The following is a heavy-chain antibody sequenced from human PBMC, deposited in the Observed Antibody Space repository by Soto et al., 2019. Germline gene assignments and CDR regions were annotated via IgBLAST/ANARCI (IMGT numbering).Heavy chain of an antibody. V-gene: IGHV1-2*02. CDR2: INPATGAA. J-gene: IGHJ3*02. D-gene: IGHD3-3*01. Sequence: QLHLVQSGAVVKKPGASVTVSCSTSGYPVTAYYMHWVRQAPGRGLEWMGGINPATGAAKYTQTFQGRGTFARDTATRSVFMELGGLASADTAVFYWAGGGGVGVAGSAAFDMWGQGTLVTVSS. CDR3: AGGGGVGVAGSAAFDM. CDR1: GYPVTAYY.